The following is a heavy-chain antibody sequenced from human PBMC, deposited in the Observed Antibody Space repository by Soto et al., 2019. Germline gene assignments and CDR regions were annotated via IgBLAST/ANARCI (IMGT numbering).Heavy chain of an antibody. CDR1: GGSISSYY. J-gene: IGHJ4*02. Sequence: QVQLQESGPRLVKPSETLSLTCTVSGGSISSYYWSWIRQPPGKGLEWIGYIYGSGSTNYNPSLMRRVTISVVTSKNQFSLKLTSVTAADAAVYSCASQGFWGQGILVTVSS. CDR3: ASQGF. CDR2: IYGSGST. V-gene: IGHV4-59*08.